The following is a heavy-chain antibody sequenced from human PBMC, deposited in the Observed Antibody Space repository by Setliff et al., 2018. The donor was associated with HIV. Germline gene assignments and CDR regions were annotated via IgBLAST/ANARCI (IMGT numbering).Heavy chain of an antibody. J-gene: IGHJ4*02. CDR2: VWFNGRHK. D-gene: IGHD3-16*01. V-gene: IGHV3-30*02. CDR1: KFTFGDYD. CDR3: TKGAERQWGGGVVPFDS. Sequence: RLSCAASKFTFGDYDMYWVRQAPGKGLEWVATVWFNGRHKYYGNSVKGRFSVSRDNSKNTLYLQMNRLRPEDTAVYYCTKGAERQWGGGVVPFDSGGQGTRVTVSA.